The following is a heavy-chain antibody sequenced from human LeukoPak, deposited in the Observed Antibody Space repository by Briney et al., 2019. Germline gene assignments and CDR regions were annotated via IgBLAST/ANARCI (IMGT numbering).Heavy chain of an antibody. J-gene: IGHJ4*02. CDR2: IYSSGST. D-gene: IGHD1-1*01. V-gene: IGHV4-59*10. Sequence: SETLSLTCAVYDGSLSGYYWSWIRQPAGKGLEWIGRIYSSGSTNYNPSLKSRVTMSVDTSKNQFSLRLSSVTAADTAVYYCARGATTGTGEPGYWGQGTLVTVSS. CDR3: ARGATTGTGEPGY. CDR1: DGSLSGYY.